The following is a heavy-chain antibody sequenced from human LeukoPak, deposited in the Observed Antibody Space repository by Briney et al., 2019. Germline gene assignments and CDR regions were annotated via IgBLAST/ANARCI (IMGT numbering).Heavy chain of an antibody. CDR3: ARGSSGWYIWFDP. D-gene: IGHD6-19*01. CDR1: GYTFTSYY. J-gene: IGHJ5*02. Sequence: ASVKVSCKASGYTFTSYYMHWVRQAPGQGLEWMGIINPSGGDTSYAQKFQGRVTMTRDTSISTAYMELNRLKSDDTAVYYCARGSSGWYIWFDPWGQGTLVTVSS. V-gene: IGHV1-46*01. CDR2: INPSGGDT.